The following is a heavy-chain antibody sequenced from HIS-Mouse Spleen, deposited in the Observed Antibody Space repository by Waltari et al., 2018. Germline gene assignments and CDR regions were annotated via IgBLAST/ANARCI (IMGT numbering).Heavy chain of an antibody. CDR3: AKGRPVGATDAFDI. CDR2: ISWNSGSI. J-gene: IGHJ3*02. D-gene: IGHD1-26*01. V-gene: IGHV3-9*01. CDR1: GFTFDDYA. Sequence: EVQLVESGGGLVQPGRSLRLSCAASGFTFDDYAMHWVRQAPGKGLEWVSGISWNSGSIGYADSVKGRFTISRDNAKNSLYLQMNSLRAEDTALYYCAKGRPVGATDAFDIWGQGTMVTVSS.